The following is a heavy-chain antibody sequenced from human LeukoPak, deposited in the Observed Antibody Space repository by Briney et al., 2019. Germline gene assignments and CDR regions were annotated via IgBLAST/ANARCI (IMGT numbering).Heavy chain of an antibody. Sequence: GGSLRLSCAASGFTFSSFGMHWVRQAPGKGLEWVAVISYDGSNKYYADSVKGRFTISRDNSKNTLYLQMNSLRAEDTAVYYCARGSLVGAPFLVDYWGQGTLVTVSS. J-gene: IGHJ4*02. V-gene: IGHV3-30*19. CDR3: ARGSLVGAPFLVDY. D-gene: IGHD1-26*01. CDR2: ISYDGSNK. CDR1: GFTFSSFG.